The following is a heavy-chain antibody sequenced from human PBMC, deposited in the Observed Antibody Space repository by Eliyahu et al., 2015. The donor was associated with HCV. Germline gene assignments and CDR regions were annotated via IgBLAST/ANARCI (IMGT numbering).Heavy chain of an antibody. J-gene: IGHJ6*02. CDR2: INHSGST. Sequence: QVQLQQWGAGLLKPSETLSLTCAVYGGSFSGYYWSWIRQPPGKGLEWIGEINHSGSTNYNPSLKSRVTISVDTSKNQFSLKLSSVTAADTAVYYCAREAKGYGMDVWGQGTTVTVSS. V-gene: IGHV4-34*01. CDR3: AREAKGYGMDV. CDR1: GGSFSGYY.